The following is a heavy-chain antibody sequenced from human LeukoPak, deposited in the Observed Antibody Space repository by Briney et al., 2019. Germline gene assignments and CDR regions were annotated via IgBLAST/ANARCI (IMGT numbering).Heavy chain of an antibody. D-gene: IGHD6-6*01. J-gene: IGHJ6*03. V-gene: IGHV4-4*07. CDR1: GGSISSYY. CDR3: ARASSSIAARRYYYYMDV. CDR2: ICTSGST. Sequence: PSETLSLTCTVSGGSISSYYWSWIRQPAGKGLEWIGRICTSGSTNYNPSLKSRVTMSVDTSKNQFSLKLSSVTAADTAVYYCARASSSIAARRYYYYMDVWGKGTTVTVSS.